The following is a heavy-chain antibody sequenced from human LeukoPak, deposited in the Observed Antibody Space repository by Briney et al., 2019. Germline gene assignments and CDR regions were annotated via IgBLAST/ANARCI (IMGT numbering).Heavy chain of an antibody. CDR1: GFTFSSYA. CDR3: ATGGYFFDY. J-gene: IGHJ4*02. CDR2: IKSEPDGGTT. Sequence: PGGSLRLSCAASGFTFSSYAMSWVRQAPGKGLEWVGRIKSEPDGGTTDYAAPAKGRCTISRDDSKNTAYLQMNSLTTEDTAVYYCATGGYFFDYWGQGTLVTVSS. V-gene: IGHV3-15*01.